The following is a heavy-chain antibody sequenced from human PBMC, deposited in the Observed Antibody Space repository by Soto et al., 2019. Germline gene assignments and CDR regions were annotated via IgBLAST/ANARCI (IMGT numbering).Heavy chain of an antibody. V-gene: IGHV3-9*01. D-gene: IGHD5-12*01. CDR1: GFTFDDYA. J-gene: IGHJ6*02. CDR2: ISWNSGSI. Sequence: EVQLVESGGGLVQPGRSLRLSCAASGFTFDDYAMHWVRQAPGKGLEWVSGISWNSGSIGYADSVKGRFTISRDNAKNSLYLQMNSLRAEDTAVYYCARDSGYETGLNWGPYYYGMDVWGQGTTVTVSS. CDR3: ARDSGYETGLNWGPYYYGMDV.